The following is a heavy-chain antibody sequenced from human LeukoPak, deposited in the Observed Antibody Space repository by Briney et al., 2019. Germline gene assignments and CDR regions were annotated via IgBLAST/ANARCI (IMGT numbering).Heavy chain of an antibody. CDR3: ARLGVEQLPIDY. J-gene: IGHJ4*02. Sequence: SETLSLTCTVSGGSISSSSYYWGWIRQPPGKGLEWIGSIYYSGSTYYNPSLKSRVTISVDTSKNQFSLKLSSVTAADTAVYYRARLGVEQLPIDYWGQGTLVTVSS. D-gene: IGHD1/OR15-1a*01. CDR2: IYYSGST. CDR1: GGSISSSSYY. V-gene: IGHV4-39*01.